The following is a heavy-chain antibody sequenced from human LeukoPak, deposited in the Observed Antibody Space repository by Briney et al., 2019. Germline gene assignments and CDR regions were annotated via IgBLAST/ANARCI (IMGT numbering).Heavy chain of an antibody. CDR1: GGSINSTSYY. J-gene: IGHJ4*02. D-gene: IGHD3-3*02. Sequence: SETLSLTCTVSGGSINSTSYYWGWIRQPRGKGLEWIGSIYYSGSTYYNPSLKSRVTISVDTSKNQFSLNLSSVTAADTAVYSCARYSSIRRLYYFDYWGQGTLVTVSS. CDR3: ARYSSIRRLYYFDY. V-gene: IGHV4-39*07. CDR2: IYYSGST.